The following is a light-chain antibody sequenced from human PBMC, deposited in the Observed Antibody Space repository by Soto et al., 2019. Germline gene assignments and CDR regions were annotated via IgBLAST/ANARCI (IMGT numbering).Light chain of an antibody. CDR1: SGSIANNY. J-gene: IGLJ2*01. V-gene: IGLV6-57*04. Sequence: NFMLTQPHSVSESPGKTVTISCTRSSGSIANNYVQWYQQRPGRAPITVIDENNQRPSVGPVRFSGSTDGSANYASLTISGLQTEDEADDYCQSDDSSFVIFGGGTTLTVI. CDR2: ENN. CDR3: QSDDSSFVI.